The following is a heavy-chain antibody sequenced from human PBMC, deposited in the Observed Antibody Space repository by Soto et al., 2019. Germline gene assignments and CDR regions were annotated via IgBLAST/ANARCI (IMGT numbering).Heavy chain of an antibody. J-gene: IGHJ4*02. Sequence: SETLSLTCTFSGYSISGYHWNWIRQPPGKGVEWIGYIHNSGSTTYNSSVKGRFTISRDYSKNTLYLEMNSLRAEDTAVYYCARDLSYGSLHFDYWGQGTLVTVSS. CDR2: IHNSGST. D-gene: IGHD3-10*01. CDR3: ARDLSYGSLHFDY. CDR1: GYSISGYH. V-gene: IGHV4-4*08.